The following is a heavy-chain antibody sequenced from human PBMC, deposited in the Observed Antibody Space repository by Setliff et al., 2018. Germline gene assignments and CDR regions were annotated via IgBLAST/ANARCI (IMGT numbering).Heavy chain of an antibody. CDR1: GGSITSGTYY. V-gene: IGHV4-61*09. J-gene: IGHJ4*02. Sequence: SETLSLTCTVSGGSITSGTYYWSWIRQPAGKGLEWIGHIYASATGSTYYNPSLESRVTISIDKPNKQFSLELRSLTAADTALYYCARGGGYGSGGSFHNAPFDYWGQGMLVTVSS. D-gene: IGHD3-10*01. CDR3: ARGGGYGSGGSFHNAPFDY. CDR2: IYASATGST.